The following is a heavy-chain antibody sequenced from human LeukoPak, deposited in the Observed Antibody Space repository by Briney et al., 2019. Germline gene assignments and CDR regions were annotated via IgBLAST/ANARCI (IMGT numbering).Heavy chain of an antibody. D-gene: IGHD3-22*01. CDR2: IYSGGST. Sequence: GGSLRLSCAASGFTVSSNHMSWVRQAPGKGLEWVSVIYSGGSTYYADSVKGRFTISRDSSKNMLYLQMNSLRAEDTAVYYCAREYYYDSSGYSIFDYWGQGTLVTVSS. V-gene: IGHV3-53*01. CDR1: GFTVSSNH. CDR3: AREYYYDSSGYSIFDY. J-gene: IGHJ4*02.